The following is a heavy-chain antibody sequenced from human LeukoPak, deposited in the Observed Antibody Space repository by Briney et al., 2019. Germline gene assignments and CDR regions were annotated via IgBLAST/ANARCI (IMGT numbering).Heavy chain of an antibody. J-gene: IGHJ4*01. V-gene: IGHV3-53*01. CDR2: IYGAEGP. Sequence: GGSLRLSRAASGFIASSPYMSWARQAPGKGLEWVSLIYGAEGPYYADSVKGRFTISTDNSKNTLSLQMTSLRADDTAIYYCARDRYCDFWGQGTLVTVSS. CDR1: GFIASSPY. CDR3: ARDRYCDF.